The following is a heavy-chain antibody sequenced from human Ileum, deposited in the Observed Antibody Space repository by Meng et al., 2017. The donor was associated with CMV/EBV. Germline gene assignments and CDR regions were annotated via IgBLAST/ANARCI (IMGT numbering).Heavy chain of an antibody. D-gene: IGHD5-24*01. CDR1: GGSISSSSYY. V-gene: IGHV4-39*07. Sequence: QPRREGSGQGLGELSGPLSPPCNVSGGSISSSSYYGGWIRQPPGKGLEWIGSNYYRGNTYYNPSLKSRVTISVDTSKNQFSLKVNSVTAADTAMYYCAREVGNRDGYNLWGQGILVTVSS. CDR3: AREVGNRDGYNL. J-gene: IGHJ4*02. CDR2: NYYRGNT.